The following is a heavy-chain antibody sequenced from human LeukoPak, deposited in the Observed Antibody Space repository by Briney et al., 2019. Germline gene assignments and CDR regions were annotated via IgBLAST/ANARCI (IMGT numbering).Heavy chain of an antibody. J-gene: IGHJ4*02. D-gene: IGHD5-18*01. CDR2: VSSGFHA. Sequence: GGSLRLSCTASGFTLGSHDMHWVRQSPGQGLEWVAAVSSGFHAFFADSVQGRFTVSREDARNSLYLQMDSLRAGDTAVYYCVREARGYHYTYFDYWGQGTLVTVSS. CDR1: GFTLGSHD. CDR3: VREARGYHYTYFDY. V-gene: IGHV3-13*01.